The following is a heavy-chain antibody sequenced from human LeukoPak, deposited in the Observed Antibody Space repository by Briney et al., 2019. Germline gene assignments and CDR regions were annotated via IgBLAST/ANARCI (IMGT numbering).Heavy chain of an antibody. CDR1: GYSISSGYY. Sequence: SETLSLTCTVSGYSISSGYYWGWIRQPPGKGLEWIGSIYHSGSTYYNPSLKSRVTISVDTSKNQFSLKLSFVTAADTAVYYCARDRKFIGSTYSYYYMDVWGKGTTVTVSS. D-gene: IGHD2-21*01. CDR3: ARDRKFIGSTYSYYYMDV. V-gene: IGHV4-38-2*02. J-gene: IGHJ6*03. CDR2: IYHSGST.